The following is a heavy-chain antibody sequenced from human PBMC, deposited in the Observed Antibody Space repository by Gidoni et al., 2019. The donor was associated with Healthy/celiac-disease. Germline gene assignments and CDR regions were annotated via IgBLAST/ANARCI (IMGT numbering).Heavy chain of an antibody. Sequence: QVQLVESGGGVVQPGRSLRLSCAASGFTFSSYGMHWVRQAPGKGLEWVAVISYDGSNKYYADSVKGRFTISRDNSKNTLYLQMNSLRAEDTAVYYCAKADGYIFDYWGQGTLVTVSS. D-gene: IGHD5-12*01. CDR2: ISYDGSNK. V-gene: IGHV3-30*18. CDR1: GFTFSSYG. CDR3: AKADGYIFDY. J-gene: IGHJ4*02.